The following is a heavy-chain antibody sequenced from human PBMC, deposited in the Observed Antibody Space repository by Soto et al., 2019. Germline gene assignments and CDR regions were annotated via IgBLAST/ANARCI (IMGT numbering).Heavy chain of an antibody. Sequence: QVQLVESGGGVVQPGRSLRLSCAASGFTFSSYGMHWVRQAPGKGLEWVAVIWYDGSNKYYADSVKGRFTISRDNSKNTLYLQMNSLRADDTAVYYCARTPRGSWYGDWFDPWGQGTLVTVSS. D-gene: IGHD6-13*01. V-gene: IGHV3-33*01. J-gene: IGHJ5*02. CDR3: ARTPRGSWYGDWFDP. CDR2: IWYDGSNK. CDR1: GFTFSSYG.